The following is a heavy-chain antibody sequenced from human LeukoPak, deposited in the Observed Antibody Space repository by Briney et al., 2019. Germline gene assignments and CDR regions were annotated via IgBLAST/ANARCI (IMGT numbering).Heavy chain of an antibody. Sequence: PGGSLRLSCAASGFTFSRHWMSWVRQAPGKGLEWVASLKEDVGEKYYVDSVKGRFTISRDNSKNTLYLQMNSLRAEDTAVYYCAKAVRDLLRYFDWLDGMDVWGQGTTVTVSS. V-gene: IGHV3-7*01. CDR1: GFTFSRHW. CDR2: LKEDVGEK. J-gene: IGHJ6*02. CDR3: AKAVRDLLRYFDWLDGMDV. D-gene: IGHD3-9*01.